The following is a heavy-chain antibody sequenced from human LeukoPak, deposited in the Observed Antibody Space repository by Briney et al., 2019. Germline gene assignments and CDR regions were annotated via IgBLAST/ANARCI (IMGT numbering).Heavy chain of an antibody. J-gene: IGHJ4*02. CDR1: GFTLSTYW. V-gene: IGHV3-7*03. CDR2: IKKDGSET. Sequence: QPGGSLRLPCAASGFTLSTYWMSWVRQVPGKGLEWVANIKKDGSETYYVDSVKGRFTISRDNAKNSLYLQMNSLRAEDTAMYYCAKGRYSGTTYYFDYWGQGTLVTVSS. D-gene: IGHD5-12*01. CDR3: AKGRYSGTTYYFDY.